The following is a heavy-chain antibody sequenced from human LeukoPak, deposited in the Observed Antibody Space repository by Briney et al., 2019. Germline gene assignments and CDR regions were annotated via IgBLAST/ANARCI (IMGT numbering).Heavy chain of an antibody. CDR3: ARDLIYYDSSGYYQNDY. CDR1: DYTFTSYG. V-gene: IGHV1-18*01. D-gene: IGHD3-22*01. Sequence: ASVKVSCKASDYTFTSYGISWVRQAPGQGLEWMGWISAYNGNTNYAQKFQGRVTMTRDTSISTAYMELSRLRSDDTAVYYCARDLIYYDSSGYYQNDYWGQGTLVTVSS. J-gene: IGHJ4*02. CDR2: ISAYNGNT.